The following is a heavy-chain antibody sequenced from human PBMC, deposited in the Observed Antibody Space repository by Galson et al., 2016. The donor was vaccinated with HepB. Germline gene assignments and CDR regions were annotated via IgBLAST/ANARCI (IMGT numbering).Heavy chain of an antibody. CDR2: IYFSGSA. D-gene: IGHD3-10*01. CDR1: GGSVSSSNYY. CDR3: ARLSGVIVEPAALFNFDY. V-gene: IGHV4-39*01. Sequence: SETLSLTCTVSGGSVSSSNYYWGWIRQPPGKGLEWIGNIYFSGSAYYNPSFESRVTISVDTSKNQFSLNLSAVTAADTATYYCARLSGVIVEPAALFNFDYWGQGTLVTVSS. J-gene: IGHJ4*02.